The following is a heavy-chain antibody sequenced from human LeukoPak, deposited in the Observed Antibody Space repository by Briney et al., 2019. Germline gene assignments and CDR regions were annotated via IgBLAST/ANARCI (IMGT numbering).Heavy chain of an antibody. CDR3: ATAGLKWLAHYAFDI. CDR1: GGTFSSYA. Sequence: GASVKVSCKASGGTFSSYAISWVRQAPGQGLEWMGGIIPIFGTANYAQKFQGRVTITADESTSTAYMELSSLRSEDTAVYYCATAGLKWLAHYAFDIWGQGTMVTVSS. D-gene: IGHD6-19*01. J-gene: IGHJ3*02. CDR2: IIPIFGTA. V-gene: IGHV1-69*13.